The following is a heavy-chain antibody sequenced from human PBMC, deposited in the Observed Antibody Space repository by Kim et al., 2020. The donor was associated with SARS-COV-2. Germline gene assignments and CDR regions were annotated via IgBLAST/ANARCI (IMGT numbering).Heavy chain of an antibody. V-gene: IGHV4-34*01. Sequence: YDPSLKGRVTISIDTSKNQFSLKLSSVTAADTDVYYCARGSYYGIVFFDYWGQGTLVTVSS. D-gene: IGHD1-26*01. J-gene: IGHJ4*02. CDR3: ARGSYYGIVFFDY.